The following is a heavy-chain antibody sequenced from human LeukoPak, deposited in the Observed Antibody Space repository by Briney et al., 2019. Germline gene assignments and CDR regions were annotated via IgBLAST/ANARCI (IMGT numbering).Heavy chain of an antibody. CDR3: ATTASCGDAFDF. CDR2: SYYSGST. Sequence: SETLSLTCTVSGGSITHYYWSWIRQPPGKTLEWIGYSYYSGSTKYNPSLKSRVTISVDTSNNQFSLNLRSVTAADTAVYYCATTASCGDAFDFWGQGIMVTVSP. J-gene: IGHJ3*01. D-gene: IGHD2-15*01. V-gene: IGHV4-59*01. CDR1: GGSITHYY.